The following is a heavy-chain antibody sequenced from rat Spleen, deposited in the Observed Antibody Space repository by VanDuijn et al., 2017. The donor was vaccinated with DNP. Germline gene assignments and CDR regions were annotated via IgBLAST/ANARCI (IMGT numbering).Heavy chain of an antibody. D-gene: IGHD1-10*01. CDR2: IKAKSNNYAT. CDR3: IWDYKNHFDY. CDR1: GFTFSYAW. J-gene: IGHJ2*01. V-gene: IGHV6-8*01. Sequence: EVQLVETGGSLVQPGKSLKLTCATSGFTFSYAWMHWVRHSPEKQLEWVAQIKAKSNNYATYYAESVKGRFTISRDDSKSSFYLKMNSLKEEDTAIYYCIWDYKNHFDYWGQGVMVTVSS.